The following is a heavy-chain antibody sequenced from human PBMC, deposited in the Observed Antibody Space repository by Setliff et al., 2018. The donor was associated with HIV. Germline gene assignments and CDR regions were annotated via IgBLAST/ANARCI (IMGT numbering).Heavy chain of an antibody. J-gene: IGHJ4*02. CDR2: IKSKTDGETA. Sequence: GSLRLSCAASGLTFSNAWMSWVRQAPGKGLEWIAHIKSKTDGETADYAAPVKGRFTISRDDSKGTLYLQMSRLKMEDTAVYYCLIDRQWVPPYWGQGALVTVSS. CDR1: GLTFSNAW. D-gene: IGHD1-26*01. CDR3: LIDRQWVPPY. V-gene: IGHV3-15*01.